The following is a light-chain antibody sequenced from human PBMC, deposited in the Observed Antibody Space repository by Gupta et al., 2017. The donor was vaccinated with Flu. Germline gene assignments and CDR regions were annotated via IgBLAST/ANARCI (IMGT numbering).Light chain of an antibody. CDR1: SPNIGSNT. CDR3: TTWNGSMNRVV. CDR2: SNH. Sequence: TVPRCGSSPNIGSNTVNWYRHLSDTAPKLLIHSNHHRPSGVPDRFSGSKSGTSASLTISGLQSEDEADYFCTTWNGSMNRVVFGGGTKLTVL. J-gene: IGLJ3*02. V-gene: IGLV1-44*01.